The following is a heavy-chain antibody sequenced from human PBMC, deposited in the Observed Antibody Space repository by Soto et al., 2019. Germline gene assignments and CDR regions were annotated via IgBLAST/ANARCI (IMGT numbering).Heavy chain of an antibody. V-gene: IGHV3-30*18. CDR2: ISYDGSNK. CDR1: GFTFSSYG. CDR3: AKDGRGGYSYGFKFDY. D-gene: IGHD5-18*01. J-gene: IGHJ4*02. Sequence: QVQLVESGGGVVQPGRSLRLSCAASGFTFSSYGMHWVRQAPGKGLEWVAVISYDGSNKYYADSVKGRFTISRDNSKNTLYLQMNSLRAEDTAVYYCAKDGRGGYSYGFKFDYWGQGTLVTVSS.